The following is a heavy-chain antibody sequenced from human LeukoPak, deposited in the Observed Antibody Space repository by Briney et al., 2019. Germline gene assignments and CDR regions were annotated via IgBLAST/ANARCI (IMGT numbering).Heavy chain of an antibody. J-gene: IGHJ4*02. D-gene: IGHD1-26*01. CDR3: AKSGGYGLIDY. CDR2: IYYSGST. V-gene: IGHV4-39*01. Sequence: SETLSLTCTVSGASVSGSAYCWDWIRQPPGKGLEWIGNIYYSGSTYYNESLESRVTISIDTSKNQFSLKLNSVTAADTAMYYCAKSGGYGLIDYWGQGTLVTVSS. CDR1: GASVSGSAYC.